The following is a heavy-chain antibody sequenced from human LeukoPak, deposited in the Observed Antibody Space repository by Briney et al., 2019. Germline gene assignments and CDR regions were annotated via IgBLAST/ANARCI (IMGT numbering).Heavy chain of an antibody. CDR3: ARHAWGFGVVNFDY. CDR1: GYSLTSYW. J-gene: IGHJ4*02. V-gene: IGHV5-51*01. Sequence: GESLKISCRGSGYSLTSYWIAWVRQMPGKGLEWMGIIYPGDSDTRYSPSFQGQVTISADKSISTAYLQWSSLKASDTAMYYCARHAWGFGVVNFDYWGQGTLVTVSS. D-gene: IGHD3-3*01. CDR2: IYPGDSDT.